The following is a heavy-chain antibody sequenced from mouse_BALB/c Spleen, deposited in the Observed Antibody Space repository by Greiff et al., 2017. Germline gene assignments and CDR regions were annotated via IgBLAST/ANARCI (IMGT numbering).Heavy chain of an antibody. J-gene: IGHJ2*01. D-gene: IGHD1-1*01. CDR3: ARCSYGSSRYYFDY. CDR2: ISYSGST. V-gene: IGHV3-2*02. CDR1: GYSITSDYA. Sequence: EVQRVESGPGLVKPSQSLSLTCTVTGYSITSDYAWNWIRQFPGNKLEWMGYISYSGSTSYNPSLKSRISITRDTSKNQFFLQLNSVTTEDTATYYCARCSYGSSRYYFDYWGQGTTLTVSS.